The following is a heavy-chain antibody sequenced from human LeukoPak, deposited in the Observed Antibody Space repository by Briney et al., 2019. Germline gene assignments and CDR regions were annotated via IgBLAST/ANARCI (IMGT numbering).Heavy chain of an antibody. Sequence: GGFLRLSCAASGFTFSSYWMSWVRQAPGKGLEWVANIKQDGSEKYYVDSVKGRFTISRDNAKNSLYLQMNSLRAEDTAVYYCARVSLTHRFYFDYWGQGTLVTVSS. V-gene: IGHV3-7*01. CDR2: IKQDGSEK. J-gene: IGHJ4*02. CDR1: GFTFSSYW. D-gene: IGHD3-3*01. CDR3: ARVSLTHRFYFDY.